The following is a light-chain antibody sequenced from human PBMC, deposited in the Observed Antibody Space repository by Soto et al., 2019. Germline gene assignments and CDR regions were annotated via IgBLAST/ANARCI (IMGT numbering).Light chain of an antibody. V-gene: IGKV3D-15*01. Sequence: EIVMTQSPATLSLSPGDTATLSCRASQSVDTNLAWYVQKPGQAPRRLMYGVSTWGTGVTARFSGSGSGTEFTLTTSSLQSEDFAIYYCQQHKSWPITFGQGTRLEIK. CDR2: GVS. CDR1: QSVDTN. J-gene: IGKJ5*01. CDR3: QQHKSWPIT.